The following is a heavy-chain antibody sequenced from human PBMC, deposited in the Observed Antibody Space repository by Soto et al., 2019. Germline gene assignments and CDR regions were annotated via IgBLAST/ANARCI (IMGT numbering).Heavy chain of an antibody. CDR1: GRTFSSSA. CDR3: ARAARFYYFDY. V-gene: IGHV1-69*13. Sequence: SVKLSCKAPGRTFSSSAISLSRQAPGQGLEWMGGIIPISVTANYAHKFQGRVTITADETTSTAYMELSSLRAEDTAVYYCARAARFYYFDYWGQGTLVTVSS. D-gene: IGHD6-6*01. CDR2: IIPISVTA. J-gene: IGHJ4*02.